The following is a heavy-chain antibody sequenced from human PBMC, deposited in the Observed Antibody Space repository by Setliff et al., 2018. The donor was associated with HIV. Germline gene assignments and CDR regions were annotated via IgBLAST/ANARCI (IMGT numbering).Heavy chain of an antibody. CDR2: AYYTGTS. Sequence: SETLSLTCTVSGVSVSSGGYYWSWIRQHPGKGLEWIGYAYYTGTSYFNPSLKSRITISVDTSKNHFSLKLGFVTAAATAVYYCARGESTTWDLAEYFQHWGHGTLVTVSS. J-gene: IGHJ1*01. CDR1: GVSVSSGGYY. CDR3: ARGESTTWDLAEYFQH. V-gene: IGHV4-31*03. D-gene: IGHD2-2*01.